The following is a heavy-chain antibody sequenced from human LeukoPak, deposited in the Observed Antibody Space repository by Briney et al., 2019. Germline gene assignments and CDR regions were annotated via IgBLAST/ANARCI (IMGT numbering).Heavy chain of an antibody. D-gene: IGHD3-22*01. CDR3: ASPYDSSGYYYLYYFDY. CDR1: GFTFSNYW. J-gene: IGHJ4*02. CDR2: ISGSGGST. Sequence: GGSLRLSCAASGFTFSNYWMSWVRQAPGKGLEWVSAISGSGGSTYYADSVKGRFTISRDNSKNTLYLQMNSLRAEDTAVYYCASPYDSSGYYYLYYFDYWGQGTLVTVSS. V-gene: IGHV3-23*01.